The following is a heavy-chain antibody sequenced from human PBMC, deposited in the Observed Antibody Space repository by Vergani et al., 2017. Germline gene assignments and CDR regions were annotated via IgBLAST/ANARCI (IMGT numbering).Heavy chain of an antibody. J-gene: IGHJ2*01. CDR3: AEATSEFTPRFDL. CDR2: ISSSGSTI. V-gene: IGHV3-48*03. CDR1: GFTFSSYD. D-gene: IGHD1-26*01. Sequence: EVQLVESGGGLVQPGGSLRLSCAASGFTFSSYDMNWVRQAPGKGLEWVSYISSSGSTIYYADSVKGRFTISRDNAKNSLYLQMNSLRAEDTAVYYCAEATSEFTPRFDLWGRGTLVTVSS.